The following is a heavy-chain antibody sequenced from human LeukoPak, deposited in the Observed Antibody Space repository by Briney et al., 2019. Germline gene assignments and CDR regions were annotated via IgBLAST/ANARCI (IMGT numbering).Heavy chain of an antibody. CDR1: GGSISNGDHY. CDR3: ARFKSGGAAADY. CDR2: IYYSGST. J-gene: IGHJ4*02. Sequence: PSETLSLTCTVSGGSISNGDHYWSWIRQPPGKGLEWIGYIYYSGSTNYNPSLKSRVTISVDTSKNQFSLKLSSVTAADTAVYYCARFKSGGAAADYWGQGTLVTVSS. D-gene: IGHD6-13*01. V-gene: IGHV4-61*08.